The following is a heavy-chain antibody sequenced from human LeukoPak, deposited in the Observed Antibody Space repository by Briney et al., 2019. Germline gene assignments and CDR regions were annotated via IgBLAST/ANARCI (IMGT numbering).Heavy chain of an antibody. Sequence: ASVNVSRKASGYTFTGYYMHWVRQAPGHALEWMGWINPNSGGTNYAQKFQGRVTMTRDTSISTAYMELSRLRSDDTAVYYCATSPGLGYSTSLTGVDYWGQGTLVTVSS. CDR1: GYTFTGYY. CDR3: ATSPGLGYSTSLTGVDY. V-gene: IGHV1-2*02. D-gene: IGHD6-6*01. J-gene: IGHJ4*02. CDR2: INPNSGGT.